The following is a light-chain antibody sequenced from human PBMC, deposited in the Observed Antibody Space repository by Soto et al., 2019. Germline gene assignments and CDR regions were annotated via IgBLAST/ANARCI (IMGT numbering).Light chain of an antibody. J-gene: IGKJ4*01. CDR1: QSVLYNSNNKNY. V-gene: IGKV4-1*01. CDR2: WAS. Sequence: DILMTQSPDSLAVSLVESXTXNCKSSQSVLYNSNNKNYLAWYQQKPGQPPKLLIFWASTRESGVPDRFSGSGSGTDFTLTISSLQAEDVAVYYCQQYYSTPPTFGGGTKVDI. CDR3: QQYYSTPPT.